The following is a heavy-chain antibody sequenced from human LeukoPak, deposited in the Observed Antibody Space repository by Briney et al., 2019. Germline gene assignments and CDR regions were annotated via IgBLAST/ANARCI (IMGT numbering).Heavy chain of an antibody. D-gene: IGHD7-27*01. CDR2: IYYSGST. V-gene: IGHV4-59*08. CDR1: GGSISSYY. J-gene: IGHJ3*02. CDR3: ARKNRIADNWGDWDAFDI. Sequence: PSETLSLTCTVSGGSISSYYWSWIRQPPGKGLEWIGYIYYSGSTNYNPSLKSRVTISVDTSKNQFSLRLSSVTAADTAVYYCARKNRIADNWGDWDAFDIWGQGTMVTVSS.